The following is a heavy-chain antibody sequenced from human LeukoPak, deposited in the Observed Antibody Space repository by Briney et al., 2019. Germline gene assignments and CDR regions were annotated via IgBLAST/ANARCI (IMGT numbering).Heavy chain of an antibody. J-gene: IGHJ4*02. D-gene: IGHD3-10*01. CDR2: ISYDGSNK. CDR3: ARGPQYDDYYGSGSYYNS. CDR1: GFTFSSYA. Sequence: GRSLRLSCAASGFTFSSYAMHWVRQAPGKGLEWVAVISYDGSNKYYADSVKGRFTISRDNAKNSLYLQMNSLRAEDTAVYYCARGPQYDDYYGSGSYYNSWGQGTLVTVSS. V-gene: IGHV3-30*04.